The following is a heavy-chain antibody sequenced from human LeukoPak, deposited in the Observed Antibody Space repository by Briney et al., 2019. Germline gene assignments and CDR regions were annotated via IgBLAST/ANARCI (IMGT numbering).Heavy chain of an antibody. J-gene: IGHJ4*02. CDR1: GGLFRCYY. D-gene: IGHD3-16*02. V-gene: IGHV4-59*07. Sequence: SDTLALNCAGYGGLFRCYYWSWIRQPPGKGLDWVGYIYYSGNTYYNPALKSRVTISVDTPKNQFTLKLSSVTAADTAVYYCARVRGEDYVWGSYRSKAFDYWGQGTLVTVSS. CDR3: ARVRGEDYVWGSYRSKAFDY. CDR2: IYYSGNT.